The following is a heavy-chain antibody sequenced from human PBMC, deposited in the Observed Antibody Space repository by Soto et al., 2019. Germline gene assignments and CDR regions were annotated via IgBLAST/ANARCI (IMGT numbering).Heavy chain of an antibody. J-gene: IGHJ5*02. V-gene: IGHV4-39*01. CDR1: GGSISSSSYY. CDR2: IYYSGST. Sequence: QLQLQESGPGLVKPSETLSLTCTVSGGSISSSSYYWGWIRQPPGKGLEWIGSIYYSGSTYYNPSLNSRVTISVDTSKNQFSLKLSSVTAADTAVYYCARRGEGHGQWCMLCGWFDPWGQGTLVTVSS. CDR3: ARRGEGHGQWCMLCGWFDP. D-gene: IGHD2-8*01.